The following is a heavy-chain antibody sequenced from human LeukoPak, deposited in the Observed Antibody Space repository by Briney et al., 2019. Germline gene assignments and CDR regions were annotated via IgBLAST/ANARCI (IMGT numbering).Heavy chain of an antibody. CDR1: GFTVSSNY. V-gene: IGHV3-53*04. D-gene: IGHD2-15*01. CDR3: ARVVGYCSGGSCYSIHFDL. CDR2: IYSGGST. Sequence: GSLRLSCAASGFTVSSNYMSWVRQAPGKGLEWVSVIYSGGSTYYADSVKGRFTISRHNSKNTLYLQMNSLRAEDTAVYYCARVVGYCSGGSCYSIHFDLWGRGTLVTVSS. J-gene: IGHJ2*01.